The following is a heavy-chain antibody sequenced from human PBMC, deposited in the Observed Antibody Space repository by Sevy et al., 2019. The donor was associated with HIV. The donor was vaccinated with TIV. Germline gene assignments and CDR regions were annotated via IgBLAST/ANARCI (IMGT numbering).Heavy chain of an antibody. Sequence: GGSLRLSCAASGFTFNTYGMHWVRQAPGKGLEWVAVVSYDGSNKYYADSVQGRFTISRDNSRNTLYLQVNSLRTEDTAVYYCAKAMDTWIQLWSLIDCWGQGTLVTVSS. D-gene: IGHD5-18*01. J-gene: IGHJ4*02. CDR2: VSYDGSNK. CDR1: GFTFNTYG. V-gene: IGHV3-30*18. CDR3: AKAMDTWIQLWSLIDC.